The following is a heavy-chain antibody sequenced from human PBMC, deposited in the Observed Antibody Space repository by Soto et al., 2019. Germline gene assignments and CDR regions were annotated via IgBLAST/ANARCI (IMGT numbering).Heavy chain of an antibody. Sequence: GGSLRLSCAASGFTFSNAWMNWVRQAPGKGLEWVGRIKSKTDGGTTDYAAPVKGRFTISRDNAKNSLFLQMNSLRAEDTAVYYCATAEDWAPGGRIWGQGTMVTVSS. D-gene: IGHD3-9*01. CDR2: IKSKTDGGTT. CDR1: GFTFSNAW. J-gene: IGHJ3*02. V-gene: IGHV3-15*07. CDR3: ATAEDWAPGGRI.